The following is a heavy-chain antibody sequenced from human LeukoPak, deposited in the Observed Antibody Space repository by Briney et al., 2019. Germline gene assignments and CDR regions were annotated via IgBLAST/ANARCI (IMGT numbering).Heavy chain of an antibody. V-gene: IGHV4-4*02. CDR1: GGSISSSNW. CDR2: IFHSGST. CDR3: ARLENVWGSYTDY. J-gene: IGHJ4*02. D-gene: IGHD3-16*01. Sequence: SGTLSLTCAVSGGSISSSNWWSWVRQPPGKGLEWIGEIFHSGSTYYNPSLKSRVTISVDTSKNQFSLKLSSVTAADTAVYYCARLENVWGSYTDYWGQGTLVTVSS.